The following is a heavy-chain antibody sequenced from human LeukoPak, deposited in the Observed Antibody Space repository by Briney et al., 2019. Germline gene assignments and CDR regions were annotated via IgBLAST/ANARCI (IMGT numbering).Heavy chain of an antibody. CDR2: IYPDESNS. V-gene: IGHV5-51*01. Sequence: GESLKISCKGSGYSFATYWIGGVRQVPGKGLEWMGIIYPDESNSRYSPSFQGQVTISTDKSINTAYLQWSSLKASDTAIYYCARHHYYDTSGSWFDFWGQGTLVTVSS. D-gene: IGHD3-22*01. CDR1: GYSFATYW. CDR3: ARHHYYDTSGSWFDF. J-gene: IGHJ5*01.